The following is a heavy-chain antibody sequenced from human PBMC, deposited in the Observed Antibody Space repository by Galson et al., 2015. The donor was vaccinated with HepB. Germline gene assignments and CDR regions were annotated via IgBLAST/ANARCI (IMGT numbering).Heavy chain of an antibody. Sequence: SLRLSCAASGFTFSSYAMSWVRQAPGKGLEWVSYISSSGSTIYYADSVKGRFTISRDNAKNSLYLQMNSLRAEDTAVYYCARDRWGGCCSGGSSYSDYYYGMDVWGQGTTVTVSS. CDR3: ARDRWGGCCSGGSSYSDYYYGMDV. J-gene: IGHJ6*02. CDR2: ISSSGSTI. D-gene: IGHD2-15*01. V-gene: IGHV3-48*03. CDR1: GFTFSSYA.